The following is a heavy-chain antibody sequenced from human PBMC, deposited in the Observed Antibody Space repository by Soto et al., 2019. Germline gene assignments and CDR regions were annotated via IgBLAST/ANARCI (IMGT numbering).Heavy chain of an antibody. CDR2: IYSGGST. CDR3: ARDRVESGYPEYFQH. J-gene: IGHJ1*01. V-gene: IGHV3-53*01. Sequence: PGGSLRLSCEGSGFTVSSHAMTWIRQAPGKGLEWVSVIYSGGSTYYADSVKGRFTISRDNSKNTLYLQMDSLRAEDTAVYYCARDRVESGYPEYFQHWGQGTLVTVSS. D-gene: IGHD3-22*01. CDR1: GFTVSSHA.